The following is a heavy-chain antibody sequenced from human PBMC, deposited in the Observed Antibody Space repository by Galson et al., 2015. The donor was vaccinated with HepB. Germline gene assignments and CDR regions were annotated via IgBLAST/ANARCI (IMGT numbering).Heavy chain of an antibody. D-gene: IGHD4-17*01. CDR2: IIPVFDTT. CDR1: GGTFRSYI. J-gene: IGHJ6*02. Sequence: SVKVSCKASGGTFRSYIFSWVRQAPGQGLEWMGAIIPVFDTTKYTQKFQGRVTITADESTSTVFLEVSSLISEDTAVYFCARDDGAGYYYYYSLDVWGQGTPVTISS. CDR3: ARDDGAGYYYYYSLDV. V-gene: IGHV1-69*13.